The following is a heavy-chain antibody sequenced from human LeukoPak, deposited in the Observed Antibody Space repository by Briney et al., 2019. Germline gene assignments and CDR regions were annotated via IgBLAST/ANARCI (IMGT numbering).Heavy chain of an antibody. J-gene: IGHJ4*02. Sequence: PGGSLRLSCAASGFTFSSYGMHWVRQAPGKGLEWVAVIWYDGSNKYYADSVKGRFTISRDNSKNTLYLQMNSLRAEDTAVYYCARDRGATYYDFWSGYDYWGQGTLVTASS. CDR2: IWYDGSNK. V-gene: IGHV3-33*01. CDR1: GFTFSSYG. D-gene: IGHD3-3*01. CDR3: ARDRGATYYDFWSGYDY.